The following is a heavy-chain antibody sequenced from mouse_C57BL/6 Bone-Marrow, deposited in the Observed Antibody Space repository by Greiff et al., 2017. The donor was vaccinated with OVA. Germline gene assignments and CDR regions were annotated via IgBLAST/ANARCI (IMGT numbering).Heavy chain of an antibody. CDR1: GFNIKDDY. CDR2: IDPENGDT. J-gene: IGHJ3*01. CDR3: TTGYDVEGFAY. V-gene: IGHV14-4*01. D-gene: IGHD2-14*01. Sequence: VQLQQSGAELVRPGASVKLSCTASGFNIKDDYMHWVKQRPEQGLEWIGWIDPENGDTEYASKFQGKATITADTSSNTAYLQLSSLTSEDTAVYYCTTGYDVEGFAYWGQGTLVTVSA.